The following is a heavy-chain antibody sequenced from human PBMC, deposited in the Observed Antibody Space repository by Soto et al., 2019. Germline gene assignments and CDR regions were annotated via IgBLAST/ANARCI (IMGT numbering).Heavy chain of an antibody. CDR3: ARMFHCSGGTCPFGY. J-gene: IGHJ4*02. CDR2: IDWDDDK. D-gene: IGHD2-15*01. CDR1: GFSLSTSGMR. V-gene: IGHV2-70*04. Sequence: SGPTLVNPTQTLTLTCTFSGFSLSTSGMRVSWIRQPPGKALEWLARIDWDDDKFYNTSLKTRLTISKHSSKNQVVLTMTNMETMDTATYYCARMFHCSGGTCPFGYWGQGALVTVSS.